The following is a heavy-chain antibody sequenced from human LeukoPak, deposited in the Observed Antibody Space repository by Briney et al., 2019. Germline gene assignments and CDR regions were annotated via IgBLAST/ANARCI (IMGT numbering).Heavy chain of an antibody. CDR3: ARDLRSVYYDSSGYYYLDAFDI. V-gene: IGHV1-18*01. CDR1: GYTFTSCG. J-gene: IGHJ3*02. CDR2: ISAYNGNT. D-gene: IGHD3-22*01. Sequence: GASVKVSCKASGYTFTSCGISWVRQAPGQGLEWMGWISAYNGNTNYAQKLQGRVTMTTDTSTSTAYMELRSLRSDDTAVYYCARDLRSVYYDSSGYYYLDAFDIWGQGTMVTVSS.